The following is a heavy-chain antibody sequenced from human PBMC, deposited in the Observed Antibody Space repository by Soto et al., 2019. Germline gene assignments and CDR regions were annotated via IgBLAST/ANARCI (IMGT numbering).Heavy chain of an antibody. CDR1: GGSINSSDHF. CDR3: ARQRVLSTNMFITSFDP. V-gene: IGHV4-39*01. J-gene: IGHJ5*02. CDR2: VYYTETT. Sequence: TSETLSLTCSLSGGSINSSDHFWGWIRQTPGKGLEWIGSVYYTETTYYNPSLKSPVTISVETSRNTFSLKVNSVTAADTGIYYCARQRVLSTNMFITSFDPWGQGTLVTSPQ. D-gene: IGHD3-10*02.